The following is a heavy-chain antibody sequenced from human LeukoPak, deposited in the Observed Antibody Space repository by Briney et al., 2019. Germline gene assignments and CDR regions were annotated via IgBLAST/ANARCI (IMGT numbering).Heavy chain of an antibody. CDR2: FDPGDAET. D-gene: IGHD3-9*01. CDR1: GYSLTELS. CDR3: ARIRRLRYFDWFYMDV. Sequence: GASVKVSCKVSGYSLTELSMHWVRQTLGKGLEWMGAFDPGDAETIYAQKFQGRVTLTEDTSTDTAYMELSSLRSEDTAVYYCARIRRLRYFDWFYMDVWGKGTTVTVSS. J-gene: IGHJ6*03. V-gene: IGHV1-24*01.